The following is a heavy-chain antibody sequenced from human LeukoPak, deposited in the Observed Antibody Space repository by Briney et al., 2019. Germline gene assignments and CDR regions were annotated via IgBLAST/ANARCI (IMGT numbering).Heavy chain of an antibody. V-gene: IGHV4-4*09. J-gene: IGHJ5*02. CDR1: GGSISSYY. CDR3: ARLYGGKTGWFDP. D-gene: IGHD4-23*01. Sequence: PSETLSLTCTVSGGSISSYYWSWIRQPLGKGLEWIGYIDTSGSTNYNPSLKSRVTISVDTSKNQFSLKLSSVTAADTAVYYCARLYGGKTGWFDPWGQGTLVTVSS. CDR2: IDTSGST.